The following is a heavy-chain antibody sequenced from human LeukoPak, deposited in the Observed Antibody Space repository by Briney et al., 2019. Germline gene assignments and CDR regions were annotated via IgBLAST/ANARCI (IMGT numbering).Heavy chain of an antibody. J-gene: IGHJ5*02. V-gene: IGHV4-4*07. CDR2: IYTSGST. D-gene: IGHD3-3*01. CDR1: GGSISSYY. CDR3: ARLGKRRRITIFGVARSGWFDP. Sequence: SETLSLTCTVSGGSISSYYWSWIRQPAGKGLEWIGRIYTSGSTNYNPSLKSRVTMSVDTSKNQFSLKLSSVTAADTAVYYCARLGKRRRITIFGVARSGWFDPWGQGTLVTVSS.